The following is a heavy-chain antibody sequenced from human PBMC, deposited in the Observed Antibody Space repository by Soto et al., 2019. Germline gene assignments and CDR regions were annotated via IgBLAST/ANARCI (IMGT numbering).Heavy chain of an antibody. CDR2: ISAYNGNT. V-gene: IGHV1-18*01. CDR1: GYTFTTYG. D-gene: IGHD3-10*01. Sequence: QVQLVQSGAEVKKPGASVKVSCKASGYTFTTYGITWVRQAPGQGLEWMGWISAYNGNTNYAQKLQGRVTMTADTSTSTAYMELRSLRSDDTAVYYCARDSRVRGVINWFDPWGQGTLVTVSS. J-gene: IGHJ5*02. CDR3: ARDSRVRGVINWFDP.